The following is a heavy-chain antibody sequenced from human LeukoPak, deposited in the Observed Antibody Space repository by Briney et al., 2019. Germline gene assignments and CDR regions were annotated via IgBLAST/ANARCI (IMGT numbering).Heavy chain of an antibody. CDR2: ISSSSSYK. D-gene: IGHD1-1*01. Sequence: GGSLRLSCAASGFTFSSYIMSWVRQAPGKGLEWVAYISSSSSYKYYADSVKGRFTISRDNAKNSLYLQMNSLRAEDTAVYFCSRGVGGTDFIVDYWGQGTLVTVS. J-gene: IGHJ4*02. CDR1: GFTFSSYI. CDR3: SRGVGGTDFIVDY. V-gene: IGHV3-21*05.